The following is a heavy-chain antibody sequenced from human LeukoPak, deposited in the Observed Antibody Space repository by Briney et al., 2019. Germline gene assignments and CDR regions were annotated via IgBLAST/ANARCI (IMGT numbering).Heavy chain of an antibody. V-gene: IGHV1-3*01. CDR1: GYTFISYA. J-gene: IGHJ5*02. D-gene: IGHD4-11*01. CDR2: INAGNGNP. Sequence: ASVKVSCKASGYTFISYAMHWVRQAPGQRPEWMGWINAGNGNPKYSQKFQGRVTITRDTSASTAYMELSSLKSEDTAIYYCARDQAYSNYWFDPWGQGTLVTVSS. CDR3: ARDQAYSNYWFDP.